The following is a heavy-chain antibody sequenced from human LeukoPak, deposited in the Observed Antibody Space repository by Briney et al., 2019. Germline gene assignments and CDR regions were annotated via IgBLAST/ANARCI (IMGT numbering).Heavy chain of an antibody. CDR2: IYYSGST. Sequence: PSETLSLTCTVSGGSISSGSYYWGWIRQPPGKGLEWIGNIYYSGSTYYNPSLKSRVTISVDTSKNQFSLKLSSVTAADTAVYYCARDPYSSGWFTLRGNWFDPWGQGTLVTVSS. CDR3: ARDPYSSGWFTLRGNWFDP. D-gene: IGHD6-19*01. V-gene: IGHV4-39*07. CDR1: GGSISSGSYY. J-gene: IGHJ5*02.